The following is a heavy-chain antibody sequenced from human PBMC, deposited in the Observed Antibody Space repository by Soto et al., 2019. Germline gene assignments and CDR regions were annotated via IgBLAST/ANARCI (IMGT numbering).Heavy chain of an antibody. CDR2: ISYDGSNK. D-gene: IGHD2-2*01. CDR1: GFTFSSYA. CDR3: ASVRGYCISTSCSPYGMDV. V-gene: IGHV3-30-3*01. Sequence: GGSLRLSCAASGFTFSSYAMHWVRQAPGKGLEWVAVISYDGSNKYYADSVKGRFTISRDNSKNTLYLQMNSLRAEDTAVYFCASVRGYCISTSCSPYGMDVRGQATTVT. J-gene: IGHJ6*02.